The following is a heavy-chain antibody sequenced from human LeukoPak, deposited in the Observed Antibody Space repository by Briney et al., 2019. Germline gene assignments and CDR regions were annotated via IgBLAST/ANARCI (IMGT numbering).Heavy chain of an antibody. Sequence: GGSLRLSCAASGFTFDDYGMSWVRQAPGKGLEWVAFIRIDGTTTYYADSAKGRFTISRDNSKSTLFLQMHSLRVEDSAVYWCAKDREGPKHYIDVWGTGTTVTISS. J-gene: IGHJ6*03. CDR3: AKDREGPKHYIDV. V-gene: IGHV3-30*02. CDR2: IRIDGTTT. CDR1: GFTFDDYG.